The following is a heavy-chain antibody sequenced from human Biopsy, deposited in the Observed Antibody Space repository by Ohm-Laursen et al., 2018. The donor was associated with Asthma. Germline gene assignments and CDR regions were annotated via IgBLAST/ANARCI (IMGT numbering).Heavy chain of an antibody. Sequence: GSSVKVSCKTSGYTFNSAGITCVRQAPGQGLEWMGWISVYNGNTKVAQKLQDRVTMITDTSTSTAYMELRGLRSDDTAVYFCARAVDYSHYYGIDVWGQGTTVTVS. CDR3: ARAVDYSHYYGIDV. V-gene: IGHV1-18*01. D-gene: IGHD3-10*01. CDR2: ISVYNGNT. J-gene: IGHJ6*02. CDR1: GYTFNSAG.